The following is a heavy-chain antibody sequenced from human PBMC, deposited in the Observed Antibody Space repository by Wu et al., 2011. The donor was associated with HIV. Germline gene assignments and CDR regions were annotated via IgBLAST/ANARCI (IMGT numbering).Heavy chain of an antibody. CDR1: GYTFTDYD. Sequence: QVQLVQSGAEVKKPGASVKVSCKASGYTFTDYDIIWVRQAAGQGLEWVGWMNPNSGNTEYAQKFQGRVTMTRNTAISTAYMEVSSLRSEDTAVYFCAREFHYDTSGYYYRIHNWFDPGPREPWSPSP. V-gene: IGHV1-8*01. CDR3: AREFHYDTSGYYYRIHNWFDP. CDR2: MNPNSGNT. J-gene: IGHJ5*02. D-gene: IGHD3-22*01.